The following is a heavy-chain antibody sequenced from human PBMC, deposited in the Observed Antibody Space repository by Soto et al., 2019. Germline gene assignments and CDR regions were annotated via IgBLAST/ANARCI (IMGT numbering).Heavy chain of an antibody. CDR1: GYTFTSYY. V-gene: IGHV1-46*01. J-gene: IGHJ6*02. Sequence: ASVKVSCKASGYTFTSYYMHWVRQAPGQGLEWMGIINPSGGSTSYAQKFQGRVTMTRDMSTSTVYMELSSLRSEDTAVYYCARPRIAAAGTLLDYYYYYGMDVWGQGTTVTVSS. CDR2: INPSGGST. CDR3: ARPRIAAAGTLLDYYYYYGMDV. D-gene: IGHD6-13*01.